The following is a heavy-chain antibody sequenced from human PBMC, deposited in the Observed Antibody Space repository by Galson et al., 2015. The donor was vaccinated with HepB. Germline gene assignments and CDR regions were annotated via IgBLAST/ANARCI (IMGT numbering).Heavy chain of an antibody. CDR3: LTDRGGSWAPS. D-gene: IGHD3-9*01. CDR1: GFTLSNTN. Sequence: SLRLSCAASGFTLSNTNMNWVRQAPGKGLQWISYSSPTGGTEYYADSVEGRSTITRDTAKNTLPLQMNSLRAEDTAVYYCLTDRGGSWAPSWGQGTLVTVSS. J-gene: IGHJ5*02. V-gene: IGHV3-48*04. CDR2: SSPTGGTE.